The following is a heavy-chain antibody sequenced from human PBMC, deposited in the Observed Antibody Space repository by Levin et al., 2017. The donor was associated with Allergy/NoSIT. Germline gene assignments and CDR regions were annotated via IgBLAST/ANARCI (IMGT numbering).Heavy chain of an antibody. J-gene: IGHJ4*02. CDR2: IKSEKDGGTT. CDR1: GFTFTNAW. D-gene: IGHD4-17*01. CDR3: TMDNPLYGDYVDDSDY. Sequence: GGSLRLSCTASGFTFTNAWMSWVRQVPGKGLEWVGRIKSEKDGGTTDYAALVKGRFTISRDDSKNTLYLQMNSLKSEYTALYYCTMDNPLYGDYVDDSDYWGQGILVTVSS. V-gene: IGHV3-15*01.